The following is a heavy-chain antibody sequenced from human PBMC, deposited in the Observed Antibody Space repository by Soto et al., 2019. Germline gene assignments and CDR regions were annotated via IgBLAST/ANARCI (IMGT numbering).Heavy chain of an antibody. CDR2: ISGSGGST. D-gene: IGHD2-15*01. Sequence: PGGSLRLSCAASGFTFSSYAMSWVRQAPGTGLEWVSAISGSGGSTYYADSVKGRFTISRDNSKNTLYLQMNSLRAEDTAVDYCAKEKIVVVVAATDYWGQGTLVTVSS. J-gene: IGHJ4*02. V-gene: IGHV3-23*01. CDR3: AKEKIVVVVAATDY. CDR1: GFTFSSYA.